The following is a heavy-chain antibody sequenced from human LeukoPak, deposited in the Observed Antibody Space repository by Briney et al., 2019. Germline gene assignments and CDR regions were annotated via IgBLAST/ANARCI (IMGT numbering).Heavy chain of an antibody. CDR2: IYWNDDK. Sequence: SGPTLVNPTQTLTLTCTFSGFSLSTSGVGVGWIRQPPGKALEWLALIYWNDDKRYSPCLKSRLTITKDTSKNQVVLTMTNMDPVDTATYYCAHSLDYYGSGSPYNWFDPWGRGTLVTVSS. V-gene: IGHV2-5*01. J-gene: IGHJ5*02. D-gene: IGHD3-10*01. CDR1: GFSLSTSGVG. CDR3: AHSLDYYGSGSPYNWFDP.